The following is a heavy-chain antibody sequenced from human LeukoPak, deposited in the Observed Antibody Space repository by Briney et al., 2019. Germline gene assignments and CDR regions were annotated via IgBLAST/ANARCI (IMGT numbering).Heavy chain of an antibody. D-gene: IGHD5-18*01. CDR2: IYYTGST. CDR1: GVSIGSFY. J-gene: IGHJ4*02. V-gene: IGHV4-59*01. Sequence: SETLSLTCTVSGVSIGSFYWSWIRQPPGKGLEWIGYIYYTGSTDYNPSLKSRVTISLDTSKNQFSLRLSSVTAADTAVYYCARADGYTYGSVFDYWGQGTPVAVSS. CDR3: ARADGYTYGSVFDY.